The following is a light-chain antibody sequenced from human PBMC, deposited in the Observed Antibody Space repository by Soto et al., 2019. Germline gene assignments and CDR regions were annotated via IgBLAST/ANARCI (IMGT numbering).Light chain of an antibody. CDR1: QTISSW. V-gene: IGKV1-5*01. J-gene: IGKJ1*01. CDR3: QQYNSFSWT. Sequence: IQMTQSPSCMSASVGDSITITCRASQTISSWLAWYQQKPGKAPKLVIYDASSLESGVPSRFSGSGSGTEFTLTISSLQPDDFATYYCQQYNSFSWTFGQGTKVDIK. CDR2: DAS.